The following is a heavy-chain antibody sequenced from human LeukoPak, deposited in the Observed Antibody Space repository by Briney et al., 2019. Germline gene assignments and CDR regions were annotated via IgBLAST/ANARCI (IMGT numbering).Heavy chain of an antibody. CDR3: ARAEYYDFWSGYY. J-gene: IGHJ4*02. D-gene: IGHD3-3*01. V-gene: IGHV3-21*01. Sequence: GGSLRLSCAASGFTFSSYSMNWVRQAPGKGLEWVSSISSSSSYIYYADSVKGRFTISRDDAKNSLYLQMNSLRAEDTAVYYCARAEYYDFWSGYYWGQGTLVTVSS. CDR2: ISSSSSYI. CDR1: GFTFSSYS.